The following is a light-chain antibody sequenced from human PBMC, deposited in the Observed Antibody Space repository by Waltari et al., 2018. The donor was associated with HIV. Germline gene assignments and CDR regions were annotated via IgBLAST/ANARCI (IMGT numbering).Light chain of an antibody. Sequence: EIVLTQSPGTLSLSPGERATLSCRASQSVSSSDLAWYLQKRGQAPRLLIYGASSRATGIPDRFSGSGSGADFTLTISRLEPEDFAVYYCQQYGSSPRYTFGQGTRLEIK. CDR1: QSVSSSD. CDR3: QQYGSSPRYT. V-gene: IGKV3-20*01. J-gene: IGKJ2*01. CDR2: GAS.